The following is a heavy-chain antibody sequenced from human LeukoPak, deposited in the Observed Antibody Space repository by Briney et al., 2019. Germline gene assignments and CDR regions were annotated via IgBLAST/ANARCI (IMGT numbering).Heavy chain of an antibody. CDR2: MNPNSGNT. V-gene: IGHV1-8*03. CDR3: ARVLIMVRGVLDY. CDR1: GYTFTSYD. Sequence: ASVKVSCKASGYTFTSYDINWVRQATGQGLEWMGWMNPNSGNTGYAQKFQGRVTITRNTSISTAYMELSSLRSEDTAVYYCARVLIMVRGVLDYWGQGTLVTVSS. J-gene: IGHJ4*02. D-gene: IGHD3-10*01.